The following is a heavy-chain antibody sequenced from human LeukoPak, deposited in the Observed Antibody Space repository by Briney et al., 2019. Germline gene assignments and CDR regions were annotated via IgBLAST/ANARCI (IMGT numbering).Heavy chain of an antibody. CDR1: GGSFSGYY. J-gene: IGHJ4*02. Sequence: SETLSLTCAVYGGSFSGYYWSWIRQPPGKALEWIGEINHSGSTNYNPSLKSRVTISVDTSKNQFSLKLSSVTAADTAVYYCEIFYYDILTGYYIGDYWGQGTLVTVSS. D-gene: IGHD3-9*01. CDR2: INHSGST. CDR3: EIFYYDILTGYYIGDY. V-gene: IGHV4-34*01.